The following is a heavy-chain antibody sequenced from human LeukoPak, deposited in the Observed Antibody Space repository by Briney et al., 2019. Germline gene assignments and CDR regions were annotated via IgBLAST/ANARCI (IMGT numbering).Heavy chain of an antibody. CDR1: GGSISSSSYY. D-gene: IGHD5-24*01. V-gene: IGHV4-39*01. Sequence: SETLSLTCTVSGGSISSSSYYWGWIRQPPGKGLGWIGSIYYSGSTYYNPSLKSRVTISVDTSKNQFSLKLSSVTAADTAVYYCARQRMATTYSTFDYWGQGTLVTVSS. CDR2: IYYSGST. CDR3: ARQRMATTYSTFDY. J-gene: IGHJ4*02.